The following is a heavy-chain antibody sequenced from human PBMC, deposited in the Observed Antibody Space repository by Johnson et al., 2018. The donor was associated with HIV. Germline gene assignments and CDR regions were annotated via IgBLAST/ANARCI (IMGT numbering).Heavy chain of an antibody. D-gene: IGHD3-9*01. J-gene: IGHJ3*02. Sequence: VQLVESGGGVVQPGGSLRLSCAASGFTLSSYWMSWVRQAPGKGLEWVANIKQDESEKYYVDSVKGRFTISRDNAKNSLYLQMNSLRAEDTAVYSCARGSVFDPGLDACDIWGRGTMVTVSS. CDR3: ARGSVFDPGLDACDI. V-gene: IGHV3-7*04. CDR2: IKQDESEK. CDR1: GFTLSSYW.